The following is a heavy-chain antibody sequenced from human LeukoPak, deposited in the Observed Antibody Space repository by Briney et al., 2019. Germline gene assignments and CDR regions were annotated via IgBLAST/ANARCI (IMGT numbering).Heavy chain of an antibody. Sequence: GRSLRLSCAASGFTFDDYAMHWVRQAPGKGLEWVSGISWNSGSMGYADSVKGRFTISRDNAKNSLYLQMNSLRAEDTALYYCAKDKDSSGYYPLFDYWGQGTLVTVSS. CDR3: AKDKDSSGYYPLFDY. CDR1: GFTFDDYA. V-gene: IGHV3-9*01. J-gene: IGHJ4*02. D-gene: IGHD3-22*01. CDR2: ISWNSGSM.